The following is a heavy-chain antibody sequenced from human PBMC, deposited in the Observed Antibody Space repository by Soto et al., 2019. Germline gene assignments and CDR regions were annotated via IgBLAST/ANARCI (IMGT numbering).Heavy chain of an antibody. J-gene: IGHJ1*01. CDR3: AQDSGARPEYFQD. D-gene: IGHD2-15*01. CDR1: GYSFTSYG. CDR2: ITPLKGDT. V-gene: IGHV1-18*01. Sequence: QVLLVQSGAEVKRPGASVKVSCKASGYSFTSYGISWLRQAPGQGLEWMGWITPLKGDTHHSPKFQDRIIMTTDTSTSTAYFEMSRLTSDATAVYYCAQDSGARPEYFQDWGQGTQVSVSS.